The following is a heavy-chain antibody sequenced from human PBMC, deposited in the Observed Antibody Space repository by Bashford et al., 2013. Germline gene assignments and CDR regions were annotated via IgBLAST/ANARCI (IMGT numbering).Heavy chain of an antibody. CDR1: VAPSAVMFTT. CDR2: IYYSGST. CDR3: ARQRWYCSGGSCSRNWFDP. V-gene: IGHV4-39*01. Sequence: ETPVPSPALSLVAPSAVMFTTGAGSASPHGKGLEWIGSIYYSGSTYYNPSLKSRVTISVDTSKNQFSLKLSSVTAADTAVYYCARQRWYCSGGSCSRNWFDPWGQGTLVTVSS. D-gene: IGHD2-15*01. J-gene: IGHJ5*02.